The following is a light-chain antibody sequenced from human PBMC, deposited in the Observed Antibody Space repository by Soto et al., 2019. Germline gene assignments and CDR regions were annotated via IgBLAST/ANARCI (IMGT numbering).Light chain of an antibody. J-gene: IGKJ1*01. CDR1: QSISSW. Sequence: DIQMTQSPSTLSASVGDRVTITCRARQSISSWLAWYQQKPGKAPKLLIYKASSLESGVPSRFSGSGSGPEFTLTISSLQPDDFASYSCQQFHNYSWTFGQGTRVEIK. CDR3: QQFHNYSWT. CDR2: KAS. V-gene: IGKV1-5*03.